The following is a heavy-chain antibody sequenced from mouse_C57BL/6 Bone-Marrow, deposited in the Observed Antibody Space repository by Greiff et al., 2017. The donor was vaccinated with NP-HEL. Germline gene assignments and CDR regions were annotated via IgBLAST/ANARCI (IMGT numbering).Heavy chain of an antibody. Sequence: QVQLQQSGAELARPGASVKMSCKASGYTFTSYTMHWVKQRPGQGLEWIGYINPSSGYTKYNQKFKDKATLTAANSSSTAYMHLSSLTSEDSAVYYCARSGSSPYWYCDVWDTGTTVTVSS. D-gene: IGHD1-1*01. CDR1: GYTFTSYT. CDR2: INPSSGYT. CDR3: ARSGSSPYWYCDV. V-gene: IGHV1-4*01. J-gene: IGHJ1*03.